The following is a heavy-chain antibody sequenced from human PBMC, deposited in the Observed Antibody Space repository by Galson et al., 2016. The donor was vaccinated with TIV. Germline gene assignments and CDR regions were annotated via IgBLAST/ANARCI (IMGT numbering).Heavy chain of an antibody. Sequence: TLSLTCTVSGGSISSGSYHWTWIRQSAGKGLEWIGNIHTSGSSNDNPPVRSRLTITQDKSKHQFSLKLNPVTASDTAVYFCARGRRAGLMDVWGQGTTVIVSS. D-gene: IGHD3-10*01. CDR1: GGSISSGSYH. V-gene: IGHV4-61*09. CDR3: ARGRRAGLMDV. CDR2: IHTSGSS. J-gene: IGHJ6*02.